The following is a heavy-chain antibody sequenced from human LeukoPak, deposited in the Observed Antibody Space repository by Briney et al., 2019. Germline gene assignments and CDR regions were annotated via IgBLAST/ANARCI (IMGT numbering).Heavy chain of an antibody. CDR1: GYSINSGYF. Sequence: SETLSLTCTVSGYSINSGYFWVWVRQPPGKGLEWIGSANHRGSTHYNPSLQSRVTISVDTSNNQFSLKLISVTAADTAVFYCARFSAASPHSFFFDNWGQGALVTVSS. J-gene: IGHJ4*02. CDR3: ARFSAASPHSFFFDN. D-gene: IGHD2-15*01. V-gene: IGHV4-38-2*02. CDR2: ANHRGST.